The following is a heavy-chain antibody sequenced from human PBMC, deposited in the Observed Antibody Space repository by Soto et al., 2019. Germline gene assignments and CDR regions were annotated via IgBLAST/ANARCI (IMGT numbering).Heavy chain of an antibody. CDR2: ISAYNGNT. CDR3: ASVVWGSYRYRSPPPEQNYYYYGMDV. J-gene: IGHJ6*02. D-gene: IGHD3-16*02. V-gene: IGHV1-18*01. CDR1: GYTFTSYG. Sequence: ASVKVSCKASGYTFTSYGISWVRQAPGQGLEWIGWISAYNGNTNYAQKHQGRVNMTTDTSTSTAYMGLRSLRSDDTAVYYCASVVWGSYRYRSPPPEQNYYYYGMDVWGQGTTVTVSS.